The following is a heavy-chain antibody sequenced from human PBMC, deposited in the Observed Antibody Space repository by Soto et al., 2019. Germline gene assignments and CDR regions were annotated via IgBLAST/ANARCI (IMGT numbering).Heavy chain of an antibody. CDR1: GGSFSDYY. CDR3: ARLHGYCISSSCHGHYAMDV. J-gene: IGHJ6*02. CDR2: VNHGGST. D-gene: IGHD2-2*01. Sequence: PSETLSLTCPVNGGSFSDYYWTWIRQPPGKGLEWIGEVNHGGSTHYNPSLKSRVSISVDTSKKQFSLNLTFVTAADTAVYYCARLHGYCISSSCHGHYAMDVWGQGTTVT. V-gene: IGHV4-34*01.